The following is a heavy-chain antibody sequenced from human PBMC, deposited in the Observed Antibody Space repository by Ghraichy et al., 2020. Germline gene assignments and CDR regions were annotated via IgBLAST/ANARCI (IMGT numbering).Heavy chain of an antibody. CDR1: GFTFSSYA. Sequence: GGSLRLSCAASGFTFSSYAMSWVRQAPGKGLEWVSVISGGGGYTYYADSVKGRFTISRDNSKNTLFLQMSSLRAEDTAVYYCARENLLSGWLVSWGQGTLVTVSS. V-gene: IGHV3-23*01. D-gene: IGHD3-22*01. J-gene: IGHJ5*02. CDR3: ARENLLSGWLVS. CDR2: ISGGGGYT.